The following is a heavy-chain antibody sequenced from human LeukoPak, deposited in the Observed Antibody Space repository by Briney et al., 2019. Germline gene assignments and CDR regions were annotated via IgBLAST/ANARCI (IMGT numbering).Heavy chain of an antibody. CDR1: GYLFTSYW. V-gene: IGHV5-51*01. CDR2: IYPGDSDT. D-gene: IGHD6-19*01. CDR3: AKDPRTGAVSGIFYFDY. Sequence: GESLKISCKGSGYLFTSYWIGWVRQLPGKRLEWMGIIYPGDSDTRYSPSFQGQVTISADKSISTAYLQWSSLRPEDTAVYYCAKDPRTGAVSGIFYFDYWGQGTLLTVSS. J-gene: IGHJ4*02.